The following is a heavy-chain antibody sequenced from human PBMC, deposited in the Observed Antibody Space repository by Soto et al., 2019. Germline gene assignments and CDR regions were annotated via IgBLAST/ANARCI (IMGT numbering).Heavy chain of an antibody. CDR3: ARGVRRFLEWLYNIYYFDY. CDR2: MNPNSGNT. D-gene: IGHD3-3*01. CDR1: GYTFTSYD. J-gene: IGHJ4*02. V-gene: IGHV1-8*01. Sequence: ASVKVSCKASGYTFTSYDINWVRQATGQGLEWMGWMNPNSGNTGYAQKFQGRVTMTRNTSISTAYMELSSLRSEDTAVYYCARGVRRFLEWLYNIYYFDYWGQRTLVTVSS.